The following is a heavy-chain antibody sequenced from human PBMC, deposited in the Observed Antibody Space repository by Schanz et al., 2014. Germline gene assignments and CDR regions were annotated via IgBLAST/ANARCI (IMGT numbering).Heavy chain of an antibody. J-gene: IGHJ5*02. CDR2: INPSGGST. CDR1: GYSFTSYY. V-gene: IGHV1-46*01. D-gene: IGHD3-3*01. CDR3: ARESVSRTRLFDP. Sequence: QVQLVQSGAEVKKPGASVKVSCKAFGYSFTSYYIHWVRQAPGQGLEWMATINPSGGSTSFAQKCQGRVTMTRAKSTSTVNMDLPSLRSEDTAVYSCARESVSRTRLFDPWGQGTLVTVSS.